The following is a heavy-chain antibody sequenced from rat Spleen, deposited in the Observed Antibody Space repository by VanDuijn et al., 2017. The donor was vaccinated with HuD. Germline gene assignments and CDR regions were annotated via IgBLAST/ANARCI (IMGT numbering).Heavy chain of an antibody. Sequence: QVQLKESGPGLVQPSQTLSLTCTVSGFSLTSYNVHWVRQPPGKGLEWMGRMRYNGDTSYNSTLKSRLSISRDTSKNQVFLKMNSLQTDDTGTYYCTRVYNNYFDYWGQGVMVTVSS. D-gene: IGHD1-10*01. J-gene: IGHJ2*01. V-gene: IGHV2-63*01. CDR3: TRVYNNYFDY. CDR2: MRYNGDT. CDR1: GFSLTSYN.